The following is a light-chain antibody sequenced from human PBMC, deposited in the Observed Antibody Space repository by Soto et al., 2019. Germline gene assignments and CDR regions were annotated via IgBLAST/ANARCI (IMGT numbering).Light chain of an antibody. V-gene: IGKV3-15*01. CDR3: QQCRNWPLT. CDR2: DAS. CDR1: QKGYNN. J-gene: IGKJ4*01. Sequence: EIVMTQSPATLSVSPGEGSTLSCKASQKGYNNLAWYQQRPGQPPRLLIYDASTRATGISARFSGSGYGTEFTLTISSLQSEDFAVYFCQQCRNWPLTFGGGTKVDIK.